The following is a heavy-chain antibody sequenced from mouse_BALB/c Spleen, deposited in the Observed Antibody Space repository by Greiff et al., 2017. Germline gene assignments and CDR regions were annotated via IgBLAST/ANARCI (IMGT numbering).Heavy chain of an antibody. D-gene: IGHD2-3*01. CDR3: ARRRSFYDGYYDY. J-gene: IGHJ2*01. V-gene: IGHV3-6*02. CDR1: GYSITSGYY. CDR2: ISYDGSN. Sequence: EVKLQESGPGLVKPSQSLSLTCSVTGYSITSGYYWNWIRQFPGNKLEWMGYISYDGSNNYNPSLKNRISITRDTSKNQFFLKLNSVTTEDTATYYCARRRSFYDGYYDYWGQGTTLTVSS.